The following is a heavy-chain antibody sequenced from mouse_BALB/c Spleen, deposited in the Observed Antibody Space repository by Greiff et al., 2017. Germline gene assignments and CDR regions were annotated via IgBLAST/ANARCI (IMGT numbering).Heavy chain of an antibody. D-gene: IGHD1-2*01. CDR3: ATITTATRYFDV. V-gene: IGHV1S41*01. Sequence: DLVKPGASVKLSCKASGYTFTSYWINWIKQRPGQGLEWIGRIAPGSGSTYYNEMFKGKVTLTVDTSSSTAYIQLSSLSSEDSAVYFCATITTATRYFDVWGAGTTVTVSS. CDR1: GYTFTSYW. J-gene: IGHJ1*01. CDR2: IAPGSGST.